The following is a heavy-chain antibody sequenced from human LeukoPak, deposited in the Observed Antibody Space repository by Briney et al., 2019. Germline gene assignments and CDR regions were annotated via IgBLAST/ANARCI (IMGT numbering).Heavy chain of an antibody. CDR3: AKEFNRGLPDY. V-gene: IGHV3-23*01. Sequence: GGSLRLSCAASGFTFNNAWMNWVRQAPGKGLEWVSTISGSGGSTYYAGSVKGRFTISRDNSKNTLYLQMSSLRAEDTAVYYCAKEFNRGLPDYWGQGTLVTVPS. CDR2: ISGSGGST. D-gene: IGHD2-21*01. CDR1: GFTFNNAW. J-gene: IGHJ4*02.